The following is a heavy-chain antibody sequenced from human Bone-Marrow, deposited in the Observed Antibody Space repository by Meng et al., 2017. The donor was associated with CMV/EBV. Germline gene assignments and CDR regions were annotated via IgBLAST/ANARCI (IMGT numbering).Heavy chain of an antibody. D-gene: IGHD4/OR15-4a*01. V-gene: IGHV1-8*01. J-gene: IGHJ6*02. CDR3: ARGQVQCRTINCHDYRFSGMDV. CDR1: GYTFSYYD. Sequence: ASVKVSCKASGYTFSYYDIIWVRQASGQGLEWVGWMNPNRGNTAYAQKFQGRVTMTRDTSTSIAYMELSSLRSGDTAVYYCARGQVQCRTINCHDYRFSGMDVWGQGTTVTVSS. CDR2: MNPNRGNT.